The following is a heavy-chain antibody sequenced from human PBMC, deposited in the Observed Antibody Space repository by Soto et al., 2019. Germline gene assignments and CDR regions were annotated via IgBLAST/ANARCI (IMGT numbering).Heavy chain of an antibody. CDR3: ARELRNLDIVVVVAADSYYYYGMDV. CDR2: INPSGGST. Sequence: ASVKVSCKASGYTFASYYMHWVRQAPGQGLEWMGIINPSGGSTSYAQKFQGRVTMTRDTSTSTVYMELSSLRSEDTAVYYCARELRNLDIVVVVAADSYYYYGMDVWGQGTTVTVSS. CDR1: GYTFASYY. J-gene: IGHJ6*02. V-gene: IGHV1-46*01. D-gene: IGHD2-15*01.